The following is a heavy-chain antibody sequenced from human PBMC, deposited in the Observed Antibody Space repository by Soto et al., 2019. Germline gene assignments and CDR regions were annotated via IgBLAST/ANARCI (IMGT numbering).Heavy chain of an antibody. CDR2: IYYSGNT. CDR3: AKDRVRFLEWLPAGYAGIDY. V-gene: IGHV4-30-4*01. J-gene: IGHJ4*02. Sequence: KPSETLSLTCSVSGGSISSGYYYWSWIRQPPGKGLEWIGNIYYSGNTYYNPSLKSRLIISIDTSKNQFSLKVGSVTAADTAVYYCAKDRVRFLEWLPAGYAGIDYWGQGTLVTVSS. D-gene: IGHD3-3*01. CDR1: GGSISSGYYY.